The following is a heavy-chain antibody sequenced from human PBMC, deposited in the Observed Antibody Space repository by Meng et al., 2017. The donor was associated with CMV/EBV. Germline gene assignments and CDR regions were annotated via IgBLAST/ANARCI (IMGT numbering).Heavy chain of an antibody. CDR1: GFTFSSYE. CDR2: ISSSGSTI. Sequence: GEALKTSWASSGFTFSSYEMNWVRQAPGKGLEWVSYISSSGSTIYYAESVKGRFTISRDNANKSLYLQMNSLRDEDTAVYYCARDPSIVVVPAAKYYYGMDVWGQGTTVTVSS. J-gene: IGHJ6*02. D-gene: IGHD2-2*01. CDR3: ARDPSIVVVPAAKYYYGMDV. V-gene: IGHV3-48*03.